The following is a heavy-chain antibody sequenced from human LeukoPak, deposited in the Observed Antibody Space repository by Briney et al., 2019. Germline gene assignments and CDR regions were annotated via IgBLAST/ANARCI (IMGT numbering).Heavy chain of an antibody. CDR3: VGSVPAAIETNDAFDI. CDR2: ISWDGGST. CDR1: GFTFDDYT. V-gene: IGHV3-43*01. J-gene: IGHJ3*02. Sequence: GGSLRLSCAASGFTFDDYTMHWVRQAPGKGLEWVSLISWDGGSTYYADSVKGRFTISRDNSKNSLYLQMNSLRTEDTALYYCVGSVPAAIETNDAFDIWGQGTMVTVSS. D-gene: IGHD2-2*01.